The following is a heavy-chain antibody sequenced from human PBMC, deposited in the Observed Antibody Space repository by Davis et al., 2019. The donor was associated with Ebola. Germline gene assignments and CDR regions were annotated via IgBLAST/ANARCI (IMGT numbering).Heavy chain of an antibody. V-gene: IGHV3-21*01. CDR3: VRDRSWNDALDL. CDR2: ISSSSSYI. J-gene: IGHJ3*01. D-gene: IGHD1-1*01. Sequence: PGGSLRLSCAASGFTFSSYSMNWVRQAPGKGLEWVSSISSSSSYIYYADSVKGRFTISRDNAKNSLYLQMNSLRAEDTAVYYCVRDRSWNDALDLWGQGTMVTVSS. CDR1: GFTFSSYS.